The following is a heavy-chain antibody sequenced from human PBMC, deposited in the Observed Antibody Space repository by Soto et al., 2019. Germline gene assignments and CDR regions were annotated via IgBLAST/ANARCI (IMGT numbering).Heavy chain of an antibody. D-gene: IGHD6-6*01. V-gene: IGHV4-30-4*01. J-gene: IGHJ5*02. CDR2: FYYTGYT. CDR1: GDSISSVDYC. CDR3: VRDHGAARLSWFGP. Sequence: QVQLQESGPGLVKPSQTLSLSCTVSGDSISSVDYCWSWIRQPPGEGLERIGYFYYTGYTYYNTSFKSRISISADTSQNQFSLNLACVIAADTAVYYCVRDHGAARLSWFGPWGQGTLVTVPS.